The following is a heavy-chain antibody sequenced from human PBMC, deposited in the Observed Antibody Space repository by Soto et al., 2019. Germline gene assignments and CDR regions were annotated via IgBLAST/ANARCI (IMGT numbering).Heavy chain of an antibody. CDR1: GFTFSSYA. J-gene: IGHJ4*02. V-gene: IGHV3-23*01. CDR3: AKYYYGSGSYYKGGVGLDY. D-gene: IGHD3-10*01. Sequence: GGSLRLSCAASGFTFSSYAMSWVRQAPGKGLEWVSAISGSGGSTYYADSVKGRFTISRDNSKNTLYLQMNSLRAEDTAVYYCAKYYYGSGSYYKGGVGLDYWGQGTLVTVSS. CDR2: ISGSGGST.